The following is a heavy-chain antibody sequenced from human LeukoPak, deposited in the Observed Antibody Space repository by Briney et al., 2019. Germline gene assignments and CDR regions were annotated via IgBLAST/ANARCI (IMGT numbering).Heavy chain of an antibody. CDR3: ARHVPPIIVGATPFDY. Sequence: PSETLSLTCAVYGGSFSGYYWSWIRQPPGKGLEWIGEINHSGSTNYNPSLKSRVTISVDTSKNQFSLKLSSVTAADTAVYYCARHVPPIIVGATPFDYWGQGTLVTVSP. J-gene: IGHJ4*02. CDR1: GGSFSGYY. CDR2: INHSGST. D-gene: IGHD1-26*01. V-gene: IGHV4-34*01.